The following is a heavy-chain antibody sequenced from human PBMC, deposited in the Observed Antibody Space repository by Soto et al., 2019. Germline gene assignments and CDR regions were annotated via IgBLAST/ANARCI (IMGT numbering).Heavy chain of an antibody. D-gene: IGHD2-2*03. CDR1: AYTFTNYY. Sequence: QVQLVQSGAEVKKPGASVKVSCKASAYTFTNYYMHWVRQAPGQGLEWMGIINPSGGTTSYAQKFQGRVTMTSDTSTSTVYMEMSSLTSEDTAVYYCVGDPNHGYCSRTSCLSNRFDPWGQGTLVTVSS. CDR3: VGDPNHGYCSRTSCLSNRFDP. J-gene: IGHJ5*02. CDR2: INPSGGTT. V-gene: IGHV1-46*03.